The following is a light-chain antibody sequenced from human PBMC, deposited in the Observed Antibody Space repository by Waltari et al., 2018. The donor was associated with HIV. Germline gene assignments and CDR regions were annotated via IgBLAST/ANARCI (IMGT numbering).Light chain of an antibody. CDR1: QSVSSTY. Sequence: EIVLTQSPGTLSLSPGERATLSCRASQSVSSTYLAWYQHKPGQAPRLLIYSASSRATGIPDRFSGSGSGTDFTLTISRLEPEDFAVYYCQQYGSSPLSTFGPGTKVDIK. CDR2: SAS. V-gene: IGKV3-20*01. J-gene: IGKJ3*01. CDR3: QQYGSSPLST.